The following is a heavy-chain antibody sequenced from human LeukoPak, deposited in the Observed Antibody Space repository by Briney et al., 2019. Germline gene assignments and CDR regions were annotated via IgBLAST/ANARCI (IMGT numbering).Heavy chain of an antibody. V-gene: IGHV5-51*01. J-gene: IGHJ4*02. CDR1: GYTFSSYW. D-gene: IGHD6-13*01. Sequence: GKSLKISCKGSGYTFSSYWIGWVRQMPGKGLEWMGVIYPDDSDTRYSPSFQGQVTISADKSITTAYLQWSSLKASDSAMYYCGRLAGLYSSSRSGSYFDSWGQGTLVTVSS. CDR3: GRLAGLYSSSRSGSYFDS. CDR2: IYPDDSDT.